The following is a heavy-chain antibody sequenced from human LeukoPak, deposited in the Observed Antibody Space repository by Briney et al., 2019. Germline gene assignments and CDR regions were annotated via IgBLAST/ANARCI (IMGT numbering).Heavy chain of an antibody. D-gene: IGHD3-10*01. J-gene: IGHJ4*02. CDR3: ARVGGLLWFGNFDY. CDR2: ISSSGSTI. V-gene: IGHV3-48*03. Sequence: GGPLRLSCAASGFTFSSYEMNWVRQAPGKGLEWVSYISSSGSTIYYADSVKGRFTISRDNAKNSLYLQMNSLRAEDTAVYYCARVGGLLWFGNFDYWGQGALVTVSS. CDR1: GFTFSSYE.